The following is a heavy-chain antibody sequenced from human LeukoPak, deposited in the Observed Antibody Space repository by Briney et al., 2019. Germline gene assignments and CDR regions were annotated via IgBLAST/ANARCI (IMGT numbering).Heavy chain of an antibody. Sequence: MTSETLSLTCAVYGGSFSGYYWSWIRQPPGKGLEWIGEINHSGSTNYNPSLKSRVTISVDTSKNQFSLKLSPVTAADTAVYYCARGGSVLRFLEWLLSFDYWGQGTLVTVSS. CDR2: INHSGST. CDR3: ARGGSVLRFLEWLLSFDY. V-gene: IGHV4-34*01. J-gene: IGHJ4*02. D-gene: IGHD3-3*01. CDR1: GGSFSGYY.